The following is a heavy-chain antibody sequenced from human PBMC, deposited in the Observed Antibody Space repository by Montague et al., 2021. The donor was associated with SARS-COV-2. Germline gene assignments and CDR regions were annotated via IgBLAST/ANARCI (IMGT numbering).Heavy chain of an antibody. Sequence: SETLSLTCTVSGGSIRSGSYYWSWIREPAGKGLEWIGTINYSGKTYYXPSLKSRVTISVDTSKNQFSLKVTSVTAADTAVYYCARRAQWQLSWFFGLWGRGTLVTASS. CDR1: GGSIRSGSYY. D-gene: IGHD6-19*01. CDR3: ARRAQWQLSWFFGL. J-gene: IGHJ2*01. V-gene: IGHV4-39*01. CDR2: INYSGKT.